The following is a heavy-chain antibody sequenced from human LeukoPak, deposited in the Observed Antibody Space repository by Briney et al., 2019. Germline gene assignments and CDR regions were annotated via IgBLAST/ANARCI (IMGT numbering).Heavy chain of an antibody. CDR1: GYTFTTSW. J-gene: IGHJ4*02. V-gene: IGHV5-51*01. CDR2: IYPGNSDT. D-gene: IGHD1-26*01. CDR3: ARPHTLDRTTKYYFDY. Sequence: GESLKISCKVSGYTFTTSWIGWVRQMPGKGLEWMGIIYPGNSDTRYSPSLQGQVTISADKSINTAYLQWSSLKASDTAMYYCARPHTLDRTTKYYFDYWGQGTLVTVSS.